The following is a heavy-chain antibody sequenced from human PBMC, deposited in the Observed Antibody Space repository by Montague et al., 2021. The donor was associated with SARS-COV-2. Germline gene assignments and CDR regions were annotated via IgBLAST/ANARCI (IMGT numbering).Heavy chain of an antibody. J-gene: IGHJ4*02. CDR2: PYYRSKWYN. D-gene: IGHD5-24*01. V-gene: IGHV6-1*01. CDR3: LQGYYFDS. CDR1: GDSVFSNNPA. Sequence: CAISGDSVFSNNPAWNWIRQSPSRGLEWLGRPYYRSKWYNDYAVSVKSRITIDADTSKNHFSLQLKSMTPEDTAVYYCLQGYYFDSWGQGTLVTVSS.